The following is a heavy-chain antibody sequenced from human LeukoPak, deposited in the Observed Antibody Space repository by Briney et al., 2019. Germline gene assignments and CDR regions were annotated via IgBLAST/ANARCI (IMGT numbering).Heavy chain of an antibody. V-gene: IGHV1-69*06. CDR2: IIPIFGTA. CDR1: GGTFSSYA. CDR3: ARPRIAVAGTSDPAYDY. D-gene: IGHD6-19*01. J-gene: IGHJ4*02. Sequence: ASVKVSCKASGGTFSSYAISWVRQAPGQGLGWMGGIIPIFGTANYAQKFQGRVTITADKSTSTAYMELSSLRSEDTAVYYCARPRIAVAGTSDPAYDYWGQGTLVTVPS.